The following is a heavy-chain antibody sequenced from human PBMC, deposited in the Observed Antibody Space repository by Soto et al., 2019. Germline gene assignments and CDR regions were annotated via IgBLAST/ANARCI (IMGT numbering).Heavy chain of an antibody. J-gene: IGHJ5*02. CDR2: TYYRSKWYN. CDR3: ARDLGCSSTSCYFRGKQKDWYDP. V-gene: IGHV6-1*01. D-gene: IGHD2-2*01. CDR1: GDSVSSNSAA. Sequence: PSQTLSLTCAISGDSVSSNSAAWNWIRQSPSRGLEWLGRTYYRSKWYNDYAVSVKSRITINPDTSKNQFSLQLNSVTPEDTAVYYCARDLGCSSTSCYFRGKQKDWYDPWGQGTLVTVSS.